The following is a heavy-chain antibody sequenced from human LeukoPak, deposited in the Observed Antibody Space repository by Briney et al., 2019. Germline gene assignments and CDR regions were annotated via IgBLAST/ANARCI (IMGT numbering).Heavy chain of an antibody. J-gene: IGHJ3*02. D-gene: IGHD2-15*01. CDR2: ISSSTSYT. V-gene: IGHV3-11*03. Sequence: KPGGSLRLSCAASAFTFSDYFMSWIRQAPGKGLELVSYISSSTSYTNYADSVKGRFTISRDNAKNSLYLQMNSLRAEDTAVYYCARVVTGYDAFDIWGQGTMVTVSS. CDR1: AFTFSDYF. CDR3: ARVVTGYDAFDI.